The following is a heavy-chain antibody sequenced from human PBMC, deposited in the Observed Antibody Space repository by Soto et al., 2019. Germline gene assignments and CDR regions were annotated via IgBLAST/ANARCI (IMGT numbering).Heavy chain of an antibody. CDR1: GGSISSYY. J-gene: IGHJ6*02. D-gene: IGHD3-3*01. CDR2: IYTSGST. Sequence: KPSETLSLTCTVSGGSISSYYWSWIRQPAGKGLEWIGRIYTSGSTNYNPSLKSRVTMSVDTSKNQFSLKLSSVTAADTAVYYCARDGVLRFLEWSGYYYYYGMGVWGQGTTVTVSS. V-gene: IGHV4-4*07. CDR3: ARDGVLRFLEWSGYYYYYGMGV.